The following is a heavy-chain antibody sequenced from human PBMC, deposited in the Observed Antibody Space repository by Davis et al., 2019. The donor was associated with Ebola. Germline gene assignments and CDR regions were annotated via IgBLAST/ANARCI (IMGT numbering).Heavy chain of an antibody. D-gene: IGHD1-1*01. CDR1: GFTFSSYG. CDR3: AKGFGTVTYYFYYYMDV. J-gene: IGHJ6*03. CDR2: IRYDGSNK. V-gene: IGHV3-30*02. Sequence: GESLKISCAASGFTFSSYGMHWVRQAPGKGLEWVAFIRYDGSNKYYADSVKGRFTISRDNYRNKVYLQMNSLRAEDTAMYYCAKGFGTVTYYFYYYMDVWGKGTTVTVSS.